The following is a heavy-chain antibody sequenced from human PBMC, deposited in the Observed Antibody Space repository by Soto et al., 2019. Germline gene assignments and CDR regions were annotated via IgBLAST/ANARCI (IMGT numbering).Heavy chain of an antibody. V-gene: IGHV3-33*01. CDR3: ARDASYYSLWSGYYPSRNGMDV. CDR1: GFTFSSFG. J-gene: IGHJ6*02. D-gene: IGHD3-3*01. CDR2: IWYDGSKK. Sequence: QVQVVESGGGVVQPGRSLRLSCAASGFTFSSFGMHWVRQAPGKGLEWVSLIWYDGSKKSYGDSVKGRFTISRDNSRNTGYLQMNSLRADDTAVYYCARDASYYSLWSGYYPSRNGMDVWGQGTTVTGSS.